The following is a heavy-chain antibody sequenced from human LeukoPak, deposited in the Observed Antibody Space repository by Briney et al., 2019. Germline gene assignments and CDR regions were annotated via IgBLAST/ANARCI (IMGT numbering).Heavy chain of an antibody. V-gene: IGHV3-30*18. Sequence: GGSLRLSCVGSGFSFSTYWMSWVRQAPGKGLEWVSLISSDGSGKYYADSVKGRFTISRDSSKNTLYLQMNSLRAEDTAVYYCAKDLRDSSSSDYWGQGTLVTVSS. J-gene: IGHJ4*02. CDR3: AKDLRDSSSSDY. D-gene: IGHD6-6*01. CDR2: ISSDGSGK. CDR1: GFSFSTYW.